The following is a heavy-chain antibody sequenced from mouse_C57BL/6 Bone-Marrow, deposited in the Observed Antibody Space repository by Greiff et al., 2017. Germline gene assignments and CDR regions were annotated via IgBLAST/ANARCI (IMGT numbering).Heavy chain of an antibody. CDR1: GYAFSSSW. CDR2: IYPGDGDT. J-gene: IGHJ3*01. V-gene: IGHV1-82*01. CDR3: ARAYYSNAAWFAY. D-gene: IGHD2-5*01. Sequence: VQLQQSGPELVKPGASVKISCKASGYAFSSSWMNWVKQRPGKGLEWIGRIYPGDGDTNYNGNFKGKATLTADKSSSTAYMQLSSLTAEDSAVYFCARAYYSNAAWFAYWGQGTLVTVSA.